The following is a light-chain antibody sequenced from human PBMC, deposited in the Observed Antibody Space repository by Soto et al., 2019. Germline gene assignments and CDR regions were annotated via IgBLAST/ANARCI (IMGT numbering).Light chain of an antibody. CDR1: QSVSSSY. CDR3: QQYGSSPPWT. V-gene: IGKV3-20*01. J-gene: IGKJ1*01. Sequence: MVLTQSPGTLSLTPKEMATLSCRASQSVSSSYFSWYQQKPGQAPTLLIYGASSRATGIPASFSGSGSGTAFTLTISSLEHEDFAVYYCQQYGSSPPWTFGEGTKVDI. CDR2: GAS.